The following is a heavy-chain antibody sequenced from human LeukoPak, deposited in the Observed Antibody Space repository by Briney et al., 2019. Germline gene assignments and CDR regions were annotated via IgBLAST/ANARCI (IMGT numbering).Heavy chain of an antibody. CDR1: GFTFGSFA. CDR3: AKDLHDYGNYVGWFDS. D-gene: IGHD4-11*01. CDR2: ITGSGDNT. Sequence: PGESLRLSCAASGFTFGSFAMDWVRQAPGKGLEWVSAITGSGDNTYYADSVKGRFTISRDNSKTTLFLQMNSLRAEDTAVYYCAKDLHDYGNYVGWFDSWGQGTLVTVSS. V-gene: IGHV3-23*01. J-gene: IGHJ5*01.